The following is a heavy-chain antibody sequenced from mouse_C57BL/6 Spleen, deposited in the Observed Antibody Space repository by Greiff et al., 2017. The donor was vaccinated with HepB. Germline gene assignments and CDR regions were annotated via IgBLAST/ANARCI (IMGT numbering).Heavy chain of an antibody. CDR2: ISSGGSYT. Sequence: EVKVVESGGDLVKPGGSLKLSCAASGFTFSSYGMSWVRQTPDKRLEWVATISSGGSYTYYPDSVKGRFTISRDNAKNTLYLQMSSLKSEDTAMYYCARHGDYDGEYYFDYWGQGTTLTVSS. J-gene: IGHJ2*01. D-gene: IGHD2-4*01. V-gene: IGHV5-6*01. CDR3: ARHGDYDGEYYFDY. CDR1: GFTFSSYG.